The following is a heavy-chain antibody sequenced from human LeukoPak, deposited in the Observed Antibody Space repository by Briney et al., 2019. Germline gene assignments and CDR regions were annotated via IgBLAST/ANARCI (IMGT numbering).Heavy chain of an antibody. CDR1: GFTFSNYA. CDR3: ARGLAYYYDSSAYFLDY. CDR2: ISSDGSNK. V-gene: IGHV3-30*04. D-gene: IGHD3-22*01. J-gene: IGHJ4*02. Sequence: PGGSLRLSCAASGFTFSNYAMHWVRQAPGKGLEWVAVISSDGSNKYYADSVKGRFTISRDNSKNTLYLQMNSLRAEDAAVYYCARGLAYYYDSSAYFLDYWGQGTLVTVSS.